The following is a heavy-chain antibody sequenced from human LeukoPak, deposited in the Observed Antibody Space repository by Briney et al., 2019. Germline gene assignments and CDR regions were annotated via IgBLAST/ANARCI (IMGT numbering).Heavy chain of an antibody. V-gene: IGHV4-34*01. CDR1: GGSFSGYY. J-gene: IGHJ6*03. Sequence: SETLSLTCAVYGGSFSGYYWSWIRQPPGKGLEWIGEINHSGSTNYNPSLKSRVTISVDTSKNQFSLKLSSVTAADTAVYYCARGATVVTPFYYYYYYMDVWGKGTTVTVSS. D-gene: IGHD4-23*01. CDR2: INHSGST. CDR3: ARGATVVTPFYYYYYYMDV.